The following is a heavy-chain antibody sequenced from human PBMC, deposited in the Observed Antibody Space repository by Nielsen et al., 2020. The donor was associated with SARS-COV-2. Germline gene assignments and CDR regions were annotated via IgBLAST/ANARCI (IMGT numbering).Heavy chain of an antibody. V-gene: IGHV4-34*01. Sequence: SETLSLTCAVYGGSFSGYYWSWIRQTPGKGLEWIGEINHSGSTNYNPSLKSRVTISVDTSKNQFSLKLSSVTAADTAVYYCARGQVATQFDYWGQGTLVSFSS. J-gene: IGHJ4*02. CDR1: GGSFSGYY. CDR2: INHSGST. CDR3: ARGQVATQFDY. D-gene: IGHD5-12*01.